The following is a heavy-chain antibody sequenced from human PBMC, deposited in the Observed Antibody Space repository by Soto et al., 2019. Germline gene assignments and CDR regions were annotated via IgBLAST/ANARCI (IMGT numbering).Heavy chain of an antibody. D-gene: IGHD2-15*01. J-gene: IGHJ4*02. CDR1: GGTFSSYT. V-gene: IGHV1-69*02. CDR2: IIPILGIA. CDR3: GAPGFGVGGGSCRLDY. Sequence: QVQLVQSGAEVKKPGSSVKVSCKASGGTFSSYTISWVRQAPGQGLEWMGRIIPILGIANYAQKFQGRVTIPAKKPPGTPAWGVAGLSAGDPAVFYGGAPGFGVGGGSCRLDYGGRGPLVPAPS.